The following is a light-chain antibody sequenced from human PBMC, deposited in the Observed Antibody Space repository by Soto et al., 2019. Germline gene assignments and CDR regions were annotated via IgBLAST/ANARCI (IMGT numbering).Light chain of an antibody. CDR3: QQYHRYSIT. J-gene: IGKJ5*01. CDR2: DAS. V-gene: IGKV1-5*01. CDR1: QSLNND. Sequence: IQMTKSPSSLAASLGDRVTITCRASQSLNNDFAWYQQKPGKAPNLLIYDASTLERGVPSRFSGTGSGTEFTLAINSLQPDDFETYYCQQYHRYSITFGQGTRLEIK.